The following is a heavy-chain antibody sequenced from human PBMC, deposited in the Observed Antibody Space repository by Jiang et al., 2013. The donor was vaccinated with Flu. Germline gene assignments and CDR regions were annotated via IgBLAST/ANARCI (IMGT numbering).Heavy chain of an antibody. J-gene: IGHJ4*02. CDR3: ARDASSYGYFDS. V-gene: IGHV3-30*01. D-gene: IGHD5-18*01. CDR2: ISYDGSNK. Sequence: AVISYDGSNKFYADSVKGRFTISRDNSKNTLYLQMNSLRAEDTAVYYCARDASSYGYFDSWGQGTLVTISS.